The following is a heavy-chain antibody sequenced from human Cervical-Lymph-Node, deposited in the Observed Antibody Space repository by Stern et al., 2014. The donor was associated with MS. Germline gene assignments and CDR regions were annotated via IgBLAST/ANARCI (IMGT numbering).Heavy chain of an antibody. V-gene: IGHV1-2*02. D-gene: IGHD3-22*01. CDR3: ARLFCFRTYFDSGYLYD. CDR1: GYTVTDHF. Sequence: VQLVQSGAEVKKPGASVKVSCKASGYTVTDHFIHWARHAPAPGLARMGWVNPKTGGTNYAQKFHGRFTVTGDTSISTAFMVLRRLRSDDTAVYFCARLFCFRTYFDSGYLYDWGQGTLVTVSS. J-gene: IGHJ4*02. CDR2: VNPKTGGT.